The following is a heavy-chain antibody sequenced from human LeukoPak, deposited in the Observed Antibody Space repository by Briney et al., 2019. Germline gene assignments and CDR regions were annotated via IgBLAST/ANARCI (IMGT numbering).Heavy chain of an antibody. Sequence: GESLKISCKGSGYSFTSYWIGWVRQMPGKGLEWMGIIYPGDSDTRYSPSFQGQVTISADKSISTAYLQWSSLKASDTAMYYCARAGYCSGGSCYSGEYNYYGMDVWGQGTTVTVSS. CDR3: ARAGYCSGGSCYSGEYNYYGMDV. D-gene: IGHD2-15*01. V-gene: IGHV5-51*01. CDR1: GYSFTSYW. CDR2: IYPGDSDT. J-gene: IGHJ6*02.